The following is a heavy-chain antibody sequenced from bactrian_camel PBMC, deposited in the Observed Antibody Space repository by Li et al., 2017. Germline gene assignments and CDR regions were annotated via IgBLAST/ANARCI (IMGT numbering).Heavy chain of an antibody. CDR1: GFTFSNFA. CDR2: IDTDGTT. Sequence: DVQLVESGGGLVQPGGSLRLSCAASGFTFSNFAMTWVRQAPGKEREKVAIIDTDGTTNYADSVKGRFTISQDTAENMMYLQMSSLQTEDTATYYCAATTRHLANIHVLSPLAPDHWGQGTQVTVS. D-gene: IGHD4*01. CDR3: AATTRHLANIHVLSPLAPDH. V-gene: IGHV3S67*01. J-gene: IGHJ4*01.